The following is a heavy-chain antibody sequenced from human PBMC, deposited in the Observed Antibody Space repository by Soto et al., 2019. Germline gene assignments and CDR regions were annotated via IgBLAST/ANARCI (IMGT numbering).Heavy chain of an antibody. V-gene: IGHV1-18*01. CDR2: ISAYNGNT. J-gene: IGHJ4*02. CDR3: ARSYSSGRSPPPQFDY. Sequence: QVQLVQSGAEVKKPGASVKVSCKASGYTFTSYGISWVRQAPGQGLEWMGWISAYNGNTNYAQKLQGRVTMTTDTSTSTADMELRSLRSDDTAVYYCARSYSSGRSPPPQFDYWGQGTLVTVSS. D-gene: IGHD6-19*01. CDR1: GYTFTSYG.